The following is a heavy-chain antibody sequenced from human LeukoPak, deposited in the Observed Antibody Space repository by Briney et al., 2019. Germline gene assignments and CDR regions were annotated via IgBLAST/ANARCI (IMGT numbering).Heavy chain of an antibody. J-gene: IGHJ4*02. V-gene: IGHV4-61*02. CDR2: IYTSGST. CDR3: AREEQWLVRSFDY. Sequence: SETLSLTYTVSGGSISSGSYYWSWIRQPAGKGLEWIGRIYTSGSTNYNPSLKSRVTISVDTSKNQFSLELSSVTAADTAVYYCAREEQWLVRSFDYWGQGTLVTVSS. CDR1: GGSISSGSYY. D-gene: IGHD6-19*01.